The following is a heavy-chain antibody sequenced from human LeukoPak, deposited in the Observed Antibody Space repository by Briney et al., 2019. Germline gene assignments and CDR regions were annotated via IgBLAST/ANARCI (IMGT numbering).Heavy chain of an antibody. D-gene: IGHD1-26*01. J-gene: IGHJ4*02. Sequence: PGGSLRLSCAASGFTFSSYSMNWVRQAPGKGLEWVSSISSSSSYIYYADSVKGRFTISRDNAKNSLYLQMNSLRAEDTVVYYCARVYSGSQYYFDYWGQGTLVTVSS. CDR1: GFTFSSYS. V-gene: IGHV3-21*01. CDR3: ARVYSGSQYYFDY. CDR2: ISSSSSYI.